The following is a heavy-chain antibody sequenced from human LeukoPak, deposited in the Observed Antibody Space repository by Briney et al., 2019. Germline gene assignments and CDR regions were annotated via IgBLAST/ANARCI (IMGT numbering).Heavy chain of an antibody. CDR1: GFTISDYW. Sequence: PGGSLRLSCAASGFTISDYWMSWVRQAPGKGLEWVASIWYSGSQKYYADSVKGRFTISRDNSKSTLYLQMNSLRAEDTAVYYCAKDRNMYSSGCLDYWGQGTLVTVSS. J-gene: IGHJ4*02. CDR3: AKDRNMYSSGCLDY. CDR2: IWYSGSQK. D-gene: IGHD6-19*01. V-gene: IGHV3-30*02.